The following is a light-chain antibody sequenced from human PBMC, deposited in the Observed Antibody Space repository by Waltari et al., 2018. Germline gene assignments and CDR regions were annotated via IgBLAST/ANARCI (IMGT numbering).Light chain of an antibody. Sequence: ERVMTQSPATLSVSPGERATLSCRASQSVTNNLAWYQQKGGQAPRLLIYDASTRATGIAARFSGSGSGTEFTLTISSLQSEDFAVYYCQQYNNWPLTFGGGTKVEIK. CDR3: QQYNNWPLT. J-gene: IGKJ4*01. CDR1: QSVTNN. CDR2: DAS. V-gene: IGKV3-15*01.